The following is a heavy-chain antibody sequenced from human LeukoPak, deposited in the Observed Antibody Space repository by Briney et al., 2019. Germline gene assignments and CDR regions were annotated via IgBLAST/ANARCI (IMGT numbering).Heavy chain of an antibody. CDR3: ARDGRLAAAGTYYFDY. Sequence: PGGSLRLSCAASGFTFSSYGMHWVRQAPGKGLEWVAVISYDGSNKYYADSVKGRFTISRDNSKNTLYLQMNSLRAEDTAVYYCARDGRLAAAGTYYFDYWGQGTLVTVSS. J-gene: IGHJ4*02. D-gene: IGHD6-13*01. CDR1: GFTFSSYG. CDR2: ISYDGSNK. V-gene: IGHV3-30*19.